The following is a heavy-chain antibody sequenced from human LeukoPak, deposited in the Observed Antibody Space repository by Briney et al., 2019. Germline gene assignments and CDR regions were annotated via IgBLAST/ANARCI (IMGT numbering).Heavy chain of an antibody. J-gene: IGHJ4*02. V-gene: IGHV5-51*01. D-gene: IGHD2-21*02. CDR3: ARPLSGDKWAYYFDY. Sequence: GESLKISCKGSGYSFTNYWIGWVRQMPGKGLEWMGIIYPDDSDTRYGPPFQGQVTISADKSIRTAYLQWSSLKASDTAMYYCARPLSGDKWAYYFDYWGQGTLVTVSS. CDR1: GYSFTNYW. CDR2: IYPDDSDT.